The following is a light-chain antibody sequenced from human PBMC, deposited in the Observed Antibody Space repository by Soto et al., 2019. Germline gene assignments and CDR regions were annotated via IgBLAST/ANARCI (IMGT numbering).Light chain of an antibody. Sequence: DIQMSQSPSSVSASVGDRVTITCRASQGISSWLAWYQQKPGKAPKLLIYAASSLQSGVPSRFSGSGSGTEFTLTISSLQPEDSATYYCLQHNTYPRTFGQGTKVDIK. CDR2: AAS. V-gene: IGKV1-12*01. J-gene: IGKJ1*01. CDR1: QGISSW. CDR3: LQHNTYPRT.